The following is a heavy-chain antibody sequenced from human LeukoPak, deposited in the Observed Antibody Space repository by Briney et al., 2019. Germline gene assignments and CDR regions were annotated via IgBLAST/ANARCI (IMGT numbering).Heavy chain of an antibody. D-gene: IGHD1-1*01. CDR2: SRNKANSYST. J-gene: IGHJ4*02. V-gene: IGHV3-72*01. CDR1: GFTFSDHY. Sequence: GGSLRLSCAVSGFTFSDHYMDWVRQAPGKGLEWVGRSRNKANSYSTEFAASVKGRFTVSREDSKNSLYLQMNSLKTEDTAVYICVRGRNGFDYWGQGTLVTVSS. CDR3: VRGRNGFDY.